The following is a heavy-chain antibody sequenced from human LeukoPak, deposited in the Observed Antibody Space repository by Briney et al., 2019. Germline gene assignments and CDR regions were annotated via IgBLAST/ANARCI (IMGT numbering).Heavy chain of an antibody. CDR2: INPNSGGT. CDR3: AYSSGWYEYYYYMDV. Sequence: GASVKVSCKASGYTFTGYYMHWVRQAPGQGLEWMGWINPNSGGTNYAQKFQGRVTMTRDTSISTAYMELSRLRSDDTAVYYCAYSSGWYEYYYYMDVWGKGTTVTVSS. CDR1: GYTFTGYY. D-gene: IGHD6-19*01. V-gene: IGHV1-2*02. J-gene: IGHJ6*03.